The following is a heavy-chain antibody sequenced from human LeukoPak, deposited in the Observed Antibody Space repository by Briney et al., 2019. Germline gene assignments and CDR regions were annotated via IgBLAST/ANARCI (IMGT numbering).Heavy chain of an antibody. CDR1: GYTFTGYY. D-gene: IGHD2-2*02. CDR2: INPNSGGT. CDR3: ARDSADCSSTSCYSWNWFDP. J-gene: IGHJ5*02. Sequence: ASVKVSCKASGYTFTGYYMHWVRQAPGQGLEWMGWINPNSGGTNYAQKFQGRVTMTRDTSISTAYVELSRLRSDDTAVYYCARDSADCSSTSCYSWNWFDPWGQGTLVTVSS. V-gene: IGHV1-2*02.